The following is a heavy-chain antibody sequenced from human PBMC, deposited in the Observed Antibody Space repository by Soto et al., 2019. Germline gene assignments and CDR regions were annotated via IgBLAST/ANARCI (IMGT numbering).Heavy chain of an antibody. J-gene: IGHJ4*02. CDR2: IYYSGST. CDR3: ATRKGAYYYDSSGYYDYFDY. V-gene: IGHV4-30-4*01. D-gene: IGHD3-22*01. CDR1: GGSISSGDYY. Sequence: QVQLQESGPGLVKPSQTLSLTCTVSGGSISSGDYYWSWIRQPPGKGLEWIGYIYYSGSTYYNPSLKSRVTISVDTSKNQFSMKLSSVTAADTAVYYCATRKGAYYYDSSGYYDYFDYWGQGTLVTVSS.